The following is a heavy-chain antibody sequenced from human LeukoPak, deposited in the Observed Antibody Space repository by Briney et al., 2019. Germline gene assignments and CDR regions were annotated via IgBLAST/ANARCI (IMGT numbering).Heavy chain of an antibody. CDR3: AKDPSPYCGGDCCFDY. Sequence: GGSLRLSCAASGFTFSSCGMHWVRQAPGKGLEWVAFIWYDGSNKYYADSVKGRFTIFRDNSNNTLYLQMNSLGTEDTAVYYCAKDPSPYCGGDCCFDYWGQGTLVTVSS. J-gene: IGHJ4*02. D-gene: IGHD2-21*01. CDR1: GFTFSSCG. CDR2: IWYDGSNK. V-gene: IGHV3-30*02.